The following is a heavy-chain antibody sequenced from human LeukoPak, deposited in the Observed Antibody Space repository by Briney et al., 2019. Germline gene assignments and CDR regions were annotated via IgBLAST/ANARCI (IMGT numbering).Heavy chain of an antibody. D-gene: IGHD3-10*01. CDR1: GYTFTSYD. V-gene: IGHV1-8*03. CDR2: MNPNSGNT. Sequence: ASVKVSCKASGYTFTSYDINWVRQATGQGLEWMGWMNPNSGNTGYAQKFQGRVTITRNASISTAYMELSSLRSEDTAVYYCAAETGQLLWFGESIYYYYMDVWGKGTTVTVSS. CDR3: AAETGQLLWFGESIYYYYMDV. J-gene: IGHJ6*03.